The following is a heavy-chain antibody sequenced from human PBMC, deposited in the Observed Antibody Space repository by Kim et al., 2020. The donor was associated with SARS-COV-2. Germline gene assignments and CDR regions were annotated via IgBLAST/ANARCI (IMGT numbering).Heavy chain of an antibody. Sequence: GGSLRLSCAASGFTFSSYALSWVRQAPGKGLEWVSAISGSGGSTYYADSVKGRFTISRDNSKNTLYLQMNSLRAEDTAVYYCAKDTVAQYCSSTICYGNYYYYGMYVWGQGTTGTVSS. D-gene: IGHD2-2*01. V-gene: IGHV3-23*01. CDR2: ISGSGGST. J-gene: IGHJ6*02. CDR1: GFTFSSYA. CDR3: AKDTVAQYCSSTICYGNYYYYGMYV.